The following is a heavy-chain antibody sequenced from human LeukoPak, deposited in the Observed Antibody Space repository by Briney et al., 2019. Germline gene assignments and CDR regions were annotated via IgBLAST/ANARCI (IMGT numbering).Heavy chain of an antibody. CDR1: GGSFSGYY. CDR3: ARGWGSSGDY. CDR2: INHSGST. J-gene: IGHJ4*02. Sequence: PSETLSLTCAVYGGSFSGYYWSWIRQPPGKGLEWIGEINHSGSTNYNPSLKSRVTISVDTSKNQFSLKLSSVTAADTAVYCCARGWGSSGDYWGQGTLVTVSS. D-gene: IGHD7-27*01. V-gene: IGHV4-34*01.